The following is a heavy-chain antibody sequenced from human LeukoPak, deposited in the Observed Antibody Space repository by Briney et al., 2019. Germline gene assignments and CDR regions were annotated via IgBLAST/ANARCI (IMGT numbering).Heavy chain of an antibody. J-gene: IGHJ4*02. Sequence: GESLKISCKGSGYSFTSYWLGWVRRMPGKGLEWMGIIYPGDSDTRYSPSFQGQVTISADKSISTAYLQWSSLKASDTAMYYCARRSSGWFGGGNYFDYWGQGTLVTVSS. V-gene: IGHV5-51*01. CDR2: IYPGDSDT. D-gene: IGHD6-19*01. CDR1: GYSFTSYW. CDR3: ARRSSGWFGGGNYFDY.